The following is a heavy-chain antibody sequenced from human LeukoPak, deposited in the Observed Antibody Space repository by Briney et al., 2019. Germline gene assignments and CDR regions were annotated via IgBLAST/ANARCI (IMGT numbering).Heavy chain of an antibody. CDR3: ATNSGSYFLY. Sequence: EASVKVSCKVSGYTLTESVIHWVRQAPGKGLEWMGGFDPEDGETIYAQKFQGRVTMTEDTSTDTAYMELSSLRSEDTAVYYCATNSGSYFLYWGQGTQVTVSS. J-gene: IGHJ4*02. CDR1: GYTLTESV. D-gene: IGHD1-26*01. CDR2: FDPEDGET. V-gene: IGHV1-24*01.